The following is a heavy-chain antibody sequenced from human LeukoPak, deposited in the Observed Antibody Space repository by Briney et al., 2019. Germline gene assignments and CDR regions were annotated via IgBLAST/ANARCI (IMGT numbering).Heavy chain of an antibody. CDR1: GFTFSSYW. D-gene: IGHD3-22*01. V-gene: IGHV3-7*03. CDR3: ARDSSGYYGGFDY. CDR2: INHNGNVN. Sequence: GGSLRLSCAASGFTFSSYWMNWARQAPGKGLEWVASINHNGNVNYYVDSVKGRFTISRDNAKNSLYLQMSNLRAEDTAVYYCARDSSGYYGGFDYWGQGTLVTVSS. J-gene: IGHJ4*02.